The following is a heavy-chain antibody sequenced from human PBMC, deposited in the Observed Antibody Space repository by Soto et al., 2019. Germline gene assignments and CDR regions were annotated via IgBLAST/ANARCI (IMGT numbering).Heavy chain of an antibody. CDR2: IWYDGSNK. CDR3: ARAIPTYNWFDP. D-gene: IGHD2-2*02. V-gene: IGHV3-33*01. Sequence: GGSLRLSCAASGFTFSSYGMHWVRQAPGKGLEWVAVIWYDGSNKYYADSVKGRFTISRDNSKNTLYLQMNSLRAEDTAVYYCARAIPTYNWFDPWGQGTLVTVSS. CDR1: GFTFSSYG. J-gene: IGHJ5*02.